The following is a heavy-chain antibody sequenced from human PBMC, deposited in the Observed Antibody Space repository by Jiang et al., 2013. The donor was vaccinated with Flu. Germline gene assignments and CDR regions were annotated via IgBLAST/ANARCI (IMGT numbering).Heavy chain of an antibody. CDR2: LIVLVIA. J-gene: IGHJ2*01. CDR3: ARDFGDYYGGRYFDL. Sequence: LVKPGESLRLSCAASEFTFTSYNINWVRQAPGKGWSGSLPLIVLVIAYTTADSVKGRFTISRDNAKNSLYLQMNSLRAEDTAVYYCARDFGDYYGGRYFDLWGRGTLVAVSS. V-gene: IGHV3-21*01. D-gene: IGHD4-23*01. CDR1: EFTFTSYN.